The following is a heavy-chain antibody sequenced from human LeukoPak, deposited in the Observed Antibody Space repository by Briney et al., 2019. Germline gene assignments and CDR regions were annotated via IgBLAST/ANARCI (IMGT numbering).Heavy chain of an antibody. CDR3: ARVAARSYYYYYYMDV. J-gene: IGHJ6*03. V-gene: IGHV1-69*01. CDR1: GGTFSSYA. D-gene: IGHD6-6*01. CDR2: IIPIFGTA. Sequence: SVKVSRKASGGTFSSYAISWVRQAPGQGLEWMGGIIPIFGTANYAQKFQGRVTITADESTSTAYMELSSLRSEDTAVYYCARVAARSYYYYYYMDVWGKGTTVTVSS.